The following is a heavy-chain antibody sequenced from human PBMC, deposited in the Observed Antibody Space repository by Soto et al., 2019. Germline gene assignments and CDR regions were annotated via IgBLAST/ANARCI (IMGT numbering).Heavy chain of an antibody. CDR1: GYTFTGYY. J-gene: IGHJ4*02. CDR2: INPNSGGT. CDR3: ARVPTGKYGVWNY. Sequence: GASVKVSCKASGYTFTGYYMHWVRQAPGQGLEWMGWINPNSGGTAYADSVKGRFTISRDNAKNTLYLQMNSLRGDDTAVYYCARVPTGKYGVWNYWGQGTLVTVSS. D-gene: IGHD2-8*01. V-gene: IGHV1-2*02.